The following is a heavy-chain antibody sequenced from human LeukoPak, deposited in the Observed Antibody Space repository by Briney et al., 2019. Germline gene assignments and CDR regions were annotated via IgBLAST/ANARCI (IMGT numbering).Heavy chain of an antibody. D-gene: IGHD3-22*01. CDR1: GGTFSSYA. CDR3: ASMLHVAETYYYDSSGYPLSGFDY. Sequence: SVKVSCKASGGTFSSYAISWVRQAPGQGLEWMGGIIPIFGTANYAQKFQGRVTITTDESTSTAYMELSSLRSEDTAVYYCASMLHVAETYYYDSSGYPLSGFDYWGQGTLVTVSS. CDR2: IIPIFGTA. V-gene: IGHV1-69*05. J-gene: IGHJ4*02.